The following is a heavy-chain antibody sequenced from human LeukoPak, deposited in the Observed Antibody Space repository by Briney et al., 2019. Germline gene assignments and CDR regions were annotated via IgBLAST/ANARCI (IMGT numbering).Heavy chain of an antibody. CDR1: GFTVSSYA. Sequence: PGGSLRLSCAASGFTVSSYAMSWVRQAPGMGLQLVSAIDIGGGSTYSADSVKGRFTISRDNAKNSLYLQMNSLRAEDTAVYYCARAYDFWSGYHFDYWGQGTLVTVSS. CDR2: IDIGGGST. D-gene: IGHD3-3*01. CDR3: ARAYDFWSGYHFDY. J-gene: IGHJ4*02. V-gene: IGHV3-23*01.